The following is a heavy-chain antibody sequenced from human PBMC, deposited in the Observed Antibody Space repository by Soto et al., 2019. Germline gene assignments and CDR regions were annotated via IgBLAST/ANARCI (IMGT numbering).Heavy chain of an antibody. D-gene: IGHD3-3*01. J-gene: IGHJ6*03. CDR2: INSDGSST. Sequence: GGSLRLSCAASGFTFSSYWMHWVRQAPGKGLVWVSRINSDGSSTSYADSVKGRFTISRDNAKNTLYLQMNSLRAEDTAVYYCARAITIFGVVRAYYYMDVWGKGTTVTVSS. CDR1: GFTFSSYW. CDR3: ARAITIFGVVRAYYYMDV. V-gene: IGHV3-74*01.